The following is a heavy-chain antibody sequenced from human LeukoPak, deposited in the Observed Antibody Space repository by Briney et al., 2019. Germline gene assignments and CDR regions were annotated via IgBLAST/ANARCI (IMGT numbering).Heavy chain of an antibody. V-gene: IGHV1-24*01. CDR2: FDPEDGET. CDR1: GYTLTELS. D-gene: IGHD6-13*01. Sequence: ASVNVSCKVSGYTLTELSMHWVRQAPGKGLEWMGGFDPEDGETIYAQKFQGRVTMTTDTSTSTAYMELGSLRSDDTAVYYCARAEIAAARDPWGQGTLVTVSS. J-gene: IGHJ5*02. CDR3: ARAEIAAARDP.